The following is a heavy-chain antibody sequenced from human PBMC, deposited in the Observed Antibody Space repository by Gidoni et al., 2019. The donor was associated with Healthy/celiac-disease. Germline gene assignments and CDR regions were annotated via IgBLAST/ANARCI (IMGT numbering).Heavy chain of an antibody. CDR1: GVPFRSYA. CDR2: IIPIFGTA. D-gene: IGHD4-17*01. V-gene: IGHV1-69*01. J-gene: IGHJ3*02. Sequence: QVQLVQSGAEVKKPGSSVKVSCKASGVPFRSYAISWVRQDPGQGLEWMGGIIPIFGTANYAQKFQGRVTITADESTSTAYMERSSLRSEDTAVYYCARGHDYGDYFATDAFDIWGQGTMVTVSS. CDR3: ARGHDYGDYFATDAFDI.